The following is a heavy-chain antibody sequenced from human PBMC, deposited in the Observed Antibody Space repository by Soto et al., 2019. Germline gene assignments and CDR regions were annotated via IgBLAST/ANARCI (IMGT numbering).Heavy chain of an antibody. CDR3: AKLERIRYFDWLSHPLDY. Sequence: GGSLRLSCAASGFTFSSYAMSWVRQAPGEGLEWVSAISGSGGSTYYADSVKGRFTISRDNSKNTLYLQMNSLRAEVTAVYYCAKLERIRYFDWLSHPLDYWGQGT. V-gene: IGHV3-23*01. D-gene: IGHD3-9*01. CDR2: ISGSGGST. J-gene: IGHJ4*02. CDR1: GFTFSSYA.